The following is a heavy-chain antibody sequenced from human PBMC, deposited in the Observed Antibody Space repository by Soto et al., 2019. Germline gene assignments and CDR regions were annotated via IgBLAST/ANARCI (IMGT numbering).Heavy chain of an antibody. V-gene: IGHV4-59*12. D-gene: IGHD2-2*01. Sequence: PSETLSLTCTVSGGSISSYYWSWIRQPPGKGQEWIGYIYYSGSTYYNPSLKSRVTISVDTSKNQFSLKLSSVTAADTAVYYCARDTYCSSTSCYSGYYYYYMDVWGKGTTVTVSS. CDR1: GGSISSYY. CDR3: ARDTYCSSTSCYSGYYYYYMDV. CDR2: IYYSGST. J-gene: IGHJ6*03.